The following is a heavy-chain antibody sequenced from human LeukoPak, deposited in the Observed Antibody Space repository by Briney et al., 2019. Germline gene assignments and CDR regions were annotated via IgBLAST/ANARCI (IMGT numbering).Heavy chain of an antibody. J-gene: IGHJ4*02. CDR2: IKSKTDGGTT. D-gene: IGHD4-17*01. Sequence: PGGSLRLSCEASGFSFKYAWMSWARQAPGKGLEWIGRIKSKTDGGTTEYAAPVKGRFTISRDDSKNTFYLQLNSLKMETTAVYYCTTDPAGDSFEYWGQGTLVTVSS. CDR3: TTDPAGDSFEY. CDR1: GFSFKYAW. V-gene: IGHV3-15*01.